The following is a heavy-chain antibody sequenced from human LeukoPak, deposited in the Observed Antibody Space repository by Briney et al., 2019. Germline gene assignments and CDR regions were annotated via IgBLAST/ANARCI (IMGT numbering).Heavy chain of an antibody. CDR1: GHSFTSYW. V-gene: IGHV5-51*01. CDR3: ARNRDSSGYYFDY. J-gene: IGHJ4*02. CDR2: IYPGDSET. D-gene: IGHD3-22*01. Sequence: GESLKISCKGSGHSFTSYWIGWVRQMPGKGLEWMGIIYPGDSETGYSPSFQGQVTISADKSISTAYLQWSSLKASDTAMYYCARNRDSSGYYFDYWGQGTLVTVSS.